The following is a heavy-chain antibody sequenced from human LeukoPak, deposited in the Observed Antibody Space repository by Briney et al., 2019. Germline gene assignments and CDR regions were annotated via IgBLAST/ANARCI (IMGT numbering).Heavy chain of an antibody. V-gene: IGHV4-34*01. CDR2: INHSGST. CDR1: GGSFSGYY. D-gene: IGHD2-15*01. CDR3: ARVGWSSRPPTI. Sequence: SETQSLTCAVYGGSFSGYYWSWIRQPPGKGLEWIGEINHSGSTNYNPSLKSRVTISVDTSKNQFSLKLSSVTAADTAVYYCARVGWSSRPPTIWGQGTMVTVSS. J-gene: IGHJ3*02.